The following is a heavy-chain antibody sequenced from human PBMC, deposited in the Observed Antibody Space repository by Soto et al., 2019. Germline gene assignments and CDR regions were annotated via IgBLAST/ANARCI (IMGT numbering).Heavy chain of an antibody. J-gene: IGHJ6*03. CDR3: AKDADYGDSYYYYYYMYV. CDR2: ISWNSGSI. V-gene: IGHV3-9*01. CDR1: GFTFDDYA. Sequence: EVQLVESGGGLVQPGRSLSLSCAASGFTFDDYAMHWVRQAPGKGLEWVSGISWNSGSIGYADSVKGRFTISRDNAKNSLYLQMNRLRAEDTALYYCAKDADYGDSYYYYYYMYVWGKGTTVTVAS. D-gene: IGHD4-17*01.